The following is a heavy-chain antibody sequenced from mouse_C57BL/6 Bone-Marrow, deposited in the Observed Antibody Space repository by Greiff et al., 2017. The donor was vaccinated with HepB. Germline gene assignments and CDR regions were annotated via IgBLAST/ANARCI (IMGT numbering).Heavy chain of an antibody. Sequence: EVQLQQSGPELVKPGASVKIPCKASGYTFTDYNMDWVKQSHGKSLEWIGDINPNNGGTIYNQKFKGKATLTVDKSSSTAYMELRSLTSEDTAVYYCARHNYYGRYYAMDYWGQGTSVTVSS. CDR3: ARHNYYGRYYAMDY. CDR2: INPNNGGT. D-gene: IGHD1-1*01. J-gene: IGHJ4*01. CDR1: GYTFTDYN. V-gene: IGHV1-18*01.